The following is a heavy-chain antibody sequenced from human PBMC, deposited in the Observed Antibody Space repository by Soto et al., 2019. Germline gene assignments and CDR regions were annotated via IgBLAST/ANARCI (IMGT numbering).Heavy chain of an antibody. CDR2: IIPIFGTA. CDR1: GGTFSSYA. V-gene: IGHV1-69*06. CDR3: GGGYCSSTSCYTYYFDY. Sequence: QVQLVQSGAEVKKPGSSVKVSCKASGGTFSSYAISWVRQAPGQGPEWMGGIIPIFGTANYAQKFQGRVTITADKSTSTAYMELSSLRSEDTAVYYCGGGYCSSTSCYTYYFDYWGQGTLVTVSS. J-gene: IGHJ4*02. D-gene: IGHD2-2*02.